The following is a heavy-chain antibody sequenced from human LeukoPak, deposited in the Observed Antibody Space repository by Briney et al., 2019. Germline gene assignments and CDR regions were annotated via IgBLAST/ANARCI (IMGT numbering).Heavy chain of an antibody. D-gene: IGHD2/OR15-2a*01. CDR3: AGHHPRNTVDF. J-gene: IGHJ4*02. V-gene: IGHV4-59*08. Sequence: SETLSLTCTVSGGSISSYYWSWIRQPPGKGLEWIAYISDIGSINYNPSLKSRVTISLDTSKNQFSLKLSSVTAADTAVYYCAGHHPRNTVDFWGLGTLVTVSS. CDR1: GGSISSYY. CDR2: ISDIGSI.